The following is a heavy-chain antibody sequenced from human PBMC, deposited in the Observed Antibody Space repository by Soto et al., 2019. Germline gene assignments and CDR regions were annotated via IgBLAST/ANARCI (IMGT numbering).Heavy chain of an antibody. CDR1: GYTFTIYY. D-gene: IGHD1-26*01. CDR3: ARDRKWELLHYYYGMDV. J-gene: IGHJ6*02. Sequence: ASVKVSCKASGYTFTIYYMRLVRQAPGQGLEWMGIINPSGGSTSYAQKFQGRVTMTRDTSTSTVYMELSSLRSEDTAVYYCARDRKWELLHYYYGMDVWGQGTTVTVSS. CDR2: INPSGGST. V-gene: IGHV1-46*01.